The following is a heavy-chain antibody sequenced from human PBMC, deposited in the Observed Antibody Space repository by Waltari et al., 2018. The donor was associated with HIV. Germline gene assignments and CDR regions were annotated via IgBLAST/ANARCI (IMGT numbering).Heavy chain of an antibody. J-gene: IGHJ4*02. V-gene: IGHV3-21*01. CDR1: GFTFSSDS. Sequence: EVQLVESGGGLVKPGGSLRLSCAASGFTFSSDSMNWVRQAPGKGLDGDESSSSSSSYIYYADSVKGRFTISRDNAKNSLYLQMNSLRAEDTAVYYCATLVSSGWYYFDYWGQGTLVTVSS. CDR2: SSSSSSYI. D-gene: IGHD6-19*01. CDR3: ATLVSSGWYYFDY.